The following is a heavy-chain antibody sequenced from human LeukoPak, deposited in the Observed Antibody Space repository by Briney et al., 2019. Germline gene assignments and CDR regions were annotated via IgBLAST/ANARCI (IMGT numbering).Heavy chain of an antibody. J-gene: IGHJ4*02. CDR2: ITGSGDTT. CDR3: VKDYSTIAAAANPLFDY. CDR1: GFTFSSYA. V-gene: IGHV3-23*01. Sequence: GGSLRLSSAASGFTFSSYAVTWVRQAPGKGLEWVSGITGSGDTTFYADSVKGRFTISRDNSKNTLYLQMHSLRAEDTAVYYCVKDYSTIAAAANPLFDYWGQGALVTVSS. D-gene: IGHD6-13*01.